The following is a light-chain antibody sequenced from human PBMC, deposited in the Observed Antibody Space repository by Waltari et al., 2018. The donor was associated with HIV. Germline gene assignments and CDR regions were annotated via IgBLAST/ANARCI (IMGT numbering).Light chain of an antibody. CDR1: QSVTSSY. CDR3: QQYGRSPGT. CDR2: GAS. J-gene: IGKJ1*01. Sequence: EIVLTQSPGTLSLSPGERANLSCRASQSVTSSYLAWYQQRPVQAPRLLIYGASSRATGIPDRFSGSGSGTDFTLTISRLEPEDFAVYYCQQYGRSPGTFGQGTKVEIK. V-gene: IGKV3-20*01.